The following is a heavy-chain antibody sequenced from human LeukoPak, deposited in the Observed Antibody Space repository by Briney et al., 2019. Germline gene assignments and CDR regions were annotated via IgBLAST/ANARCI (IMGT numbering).Heavy chain of an antibody. CDR3: ARVRTTSSYYGMDV. Sequence: GGSLRLSCAASGFTFSSYWMSWVRQAPGKGLEWVANIKEDESEKYYVDSVKGRFTISRDNAKNSLYLQMNSLRVEDTAIYYCARVRTTSSYYGMDVWGQGITVTVSS. CDR2: IKEDESEK. J-gene: IGHJ6*02. CDR1: GFTFSSYW. V-gene: IGHV3-7*01. D-gene: IGHD2/OR15-2a*01.